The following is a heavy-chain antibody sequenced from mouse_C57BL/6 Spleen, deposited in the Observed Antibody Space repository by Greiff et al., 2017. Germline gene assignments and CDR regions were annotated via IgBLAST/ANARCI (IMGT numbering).Heavy chain of an antibody. V-gene: IGHV1-55*01. J-gene: IGHJ4*01. D-gene: IGHD2-10*02. CDR1: GYTFTSYW. CDR3: ARGYGNYVYYAMDY. CDR2: IYPGSGST. Sequence: VQLQQPGAELVKPGASVKMSCKASGYTFTSYWITWVKQRPGQGLEWIGDIYPGSGSTNYNEKFKSKATLTVDTSSSTAYMQLSSLTSEDSAVYYCARGYGNYVYYAMDYWGQGTSVTVSS.